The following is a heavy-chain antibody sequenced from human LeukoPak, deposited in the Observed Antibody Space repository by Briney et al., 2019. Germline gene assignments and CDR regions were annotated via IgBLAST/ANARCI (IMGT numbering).Heavy chain of an antibody. CDR3: AKDYFGSDYYYYMDV. D-gene: IGHD3-10*01. Sequence: GGSLRLSCAASGFTFDDYAMHWVRQAPGKGLEWVSGISWNSGRIGYADSVKGRFTISRDNAKNSLYLQMNSLRAEDTALYYCAKDYFGSDYYYYMDVWGKGTTVTISS. CDR2: ISWNSGRI. V-gene: IGHV3-9*01. J-gene: IGHJ6*03. CDR1: GFTFDDYA.